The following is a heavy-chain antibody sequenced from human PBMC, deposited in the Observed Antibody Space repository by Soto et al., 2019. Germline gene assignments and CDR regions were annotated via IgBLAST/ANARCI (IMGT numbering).Heavy chain of an antibody. D-gene: IGHD4-17*01. V-gene: IGHV3-23*01. J-gene: IGHJ4*02. CDR2: ISGSGGST. CDR1: GLTFSSYA. CDR3: AKDPMTTVTAPYY. Sequence: VGSLRLSCAASGLTFSSYAMSWVRQAPGKGLEWVSAISGSGGSTYYADSVKGRFTISRDNSKNTLYLQMNSLRAEDTALYYSAKDPMTTVTAPYYLGQGTLVTVSS.